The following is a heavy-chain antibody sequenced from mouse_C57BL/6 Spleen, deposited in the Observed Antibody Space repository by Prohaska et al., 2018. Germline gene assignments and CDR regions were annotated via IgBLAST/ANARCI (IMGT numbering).Heavy chain of an antibody. J-gene: IGHJ1*03. Sequence: GGGLVKPGGSLKLSCAASGFTFSDYGMHWVRQAPEKGLEWVAYISSGSSTIYYADTVKGRFTISRDNAKNTLFLQMTSLRSEDTAMYYCATIYGSNWYFDVWGTGTTVTVSS. CDR3: ATIYGSNWYFDV. V-gene: IGHV5-17*01. CDR2: ISSGSSTI. CDR1: GFTFSDYG. D-gene: IGHD1-1*01.